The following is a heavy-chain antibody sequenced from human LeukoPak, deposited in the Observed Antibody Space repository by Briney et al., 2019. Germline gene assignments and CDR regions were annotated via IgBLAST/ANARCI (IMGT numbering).Heavy chain of an antibody. J-gene: IGHJ3*02. CDR3: AKEGDYYGSGSYRDGFDI. Sequence: GGFLRLSCAASGFTFSTHGMHWVRQAPGKGLEWVAFIRYDGINKYYADSVKGRFTISRDSFKNTLYLQMNSLRPEDTAVCYCAKEGDYYGSGSYRDGFDIWGQGTRATVSS. V-gene: IGHV3-30*02. CDR1: GFTFSTHG. D-gene: IGHD3-10*01. CDR2: IRYDGINK.